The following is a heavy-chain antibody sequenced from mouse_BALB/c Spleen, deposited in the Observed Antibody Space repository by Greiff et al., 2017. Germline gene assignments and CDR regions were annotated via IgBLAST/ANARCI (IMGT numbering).Heavy chain of an antibody. D-gene: IGHD4-1*01. CDR2: ISDGGSYT. CDR1: GFTFSDYY. J-gene: IGHJ4*01. CDR3: AREWAGTGAMDY. V-gene: IGHV5-4*02. Sequence: EVHLVESGGGLVKPGGSLKLSCAASGFTFSDYYMYWVRQTPEKRLEWVATISDGGSYTYYPDSVKGRFTISRDNAKNNLYLQMSSLKSEDTAMYYCAREWAGTGAMDYWGQGTSVTVSS.